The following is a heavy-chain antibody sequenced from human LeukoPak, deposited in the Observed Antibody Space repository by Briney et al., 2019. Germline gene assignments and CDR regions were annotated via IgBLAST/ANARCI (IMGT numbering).Heavy chain of an antibody. CDR2: ISGSGGST. CDR1: GFTFSSDG. D-gene: IGHD5-12*01. Sequence: GGSLRLSCAASGFTFSSDGMSWVRQAPGEGLEWVSAISGSGGSTYYADSVKGRFTISRDNSKNTLYLQMNSLRAEDTAVYYCAKVLTVDIDYWGQGTLVTVSS. V-gene: IGHV3-23*01. CDR3: AKVLTVDIDY. J-gene: IGHJ4*02.